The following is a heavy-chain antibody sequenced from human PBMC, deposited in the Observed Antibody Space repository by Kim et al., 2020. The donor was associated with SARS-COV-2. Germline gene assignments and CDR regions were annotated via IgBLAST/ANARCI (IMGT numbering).Heavy chain of an antibody. J-gene: IGHJ4*02. CDR3: ARHGYSSGWYSDY. V-gene: IGHV5-51*01. CDR1: GYSFTSYW. CDR2: IYPGDSDT. D-gene: IGHD6-19*01. Sequence: GESLKISCKGSGYSFTSYWIGWVRQMPGKGLEWMGIIYPGDSDTRYSPSFQGQVTISADKSISTASLQWSSLKASDTAMYYCARHGYSSGWYSDYWGQGTLVTVSS.